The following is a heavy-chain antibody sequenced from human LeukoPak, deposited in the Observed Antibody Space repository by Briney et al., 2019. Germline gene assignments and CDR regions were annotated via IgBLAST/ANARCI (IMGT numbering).Heavy chain of an antibody. V-gene: IGHV3-72*01. CDR3: ARGSTVRADDAFDI. CDR1: GFTFSDHY. CDR2: TRNKANSYTT. J-gene: IGHJ3*02. Sequence: GGSLRLSCAASGFTFSDHYMGWVRQAPGKGLEWVGRTRNKANSYTTEYAASVKGRFTISRDDSKNSLYLQMNSLKTEDTAVYYCARGSTVRADDAFDIWGQGTMVTVSS. D-gene: IGHD4-17*01.